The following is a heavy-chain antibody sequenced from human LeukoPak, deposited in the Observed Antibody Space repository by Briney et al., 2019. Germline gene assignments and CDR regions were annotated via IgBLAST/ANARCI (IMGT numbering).Heavy chain of an antibody. D-gene: IGHD5-12*01. Sequence: SETLSLTCAVYGGSFSGYYWDWIRQPPGKGLEWIGNVYYSTNTYYNPSLKSRVTISVDTSKNQFSLKLSSVTAADTAIYYCARHSRSAYSGYENAFDIWGQGTVVTVSS. CDR1: GGSFSGYY. CDR3: ARHSRSAYSGYENAFDI. J-gene: IGHJ3*02. CDR2: VYYSTNT. V-gene: IGHV4-34*01.